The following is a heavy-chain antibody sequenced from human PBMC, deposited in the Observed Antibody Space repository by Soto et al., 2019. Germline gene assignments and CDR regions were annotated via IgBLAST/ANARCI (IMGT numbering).Heavy chain of an antibody. J-gene: IGHJ2*01. V-gene: IGHV3-33*01. D-gene: IGHD2-15*01. CDR1: GFTFSSYG. CDR3: ARDLRGG. CDR2: IWYDGSNK. Sequence: QVQLVESGGGVVQPGRSLRLSCAASGFTFSSYGMHWVRQAPGKGLEWVAVIWYDGSNKYYADSVKGRFTISRDNSKNTLFLKMNGLRAEDTVVYYCARDLRGGGGRGPLFTFPS.